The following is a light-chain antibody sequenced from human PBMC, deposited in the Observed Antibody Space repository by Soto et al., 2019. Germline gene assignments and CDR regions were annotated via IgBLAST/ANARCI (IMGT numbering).Light chain of an antibody. CDR3: QRYNNWPLT. J-gene: IGKJ4*01. V-gene: IGKV3-15*01. CDR1: QSVSTN. CDR2: GAS. Sequence: EIVMTQFAATLSVSPGERATLSCRASQSVSTNLAWYQQKPGQAPRLLMYGASTRATGMPASFSGSGSGTEFNLTINGLQSEDFAVYYCQRYNNWPLTFGGGTKVDIK.